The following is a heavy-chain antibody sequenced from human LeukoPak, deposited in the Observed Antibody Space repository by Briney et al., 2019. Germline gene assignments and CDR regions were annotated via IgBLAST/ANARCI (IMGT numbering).Heavy chain of an antibody. J-gene: IGHJ5*02. D-gene: IGHD2-15*01. CDR3: AKDSPSIYCSGGSCPLDFDP. Sequence: GGSLRLPCAASGFIFDDYAMHWVRQAPGKGLEWVSGISWISGRIGYADSVKGRFTISRDSAKNSLYLQMNSLRPEDTALYFCAKDSPSIYCSGGSCPLDFDPWGQGTLVTVSS. CDR1: GFIFDDYA. CDR2: ISWISGRI. V-gene: IGHV3-9*01.